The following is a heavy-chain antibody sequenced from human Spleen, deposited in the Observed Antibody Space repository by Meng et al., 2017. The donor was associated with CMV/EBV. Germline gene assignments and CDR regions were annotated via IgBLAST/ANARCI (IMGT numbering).Heavy chain of an antibody. CDR2: ISSGDNFI. J-gene: IGHJ4*02. D-gene: IGHD6-6*01. CDR3: AGGMRQTARAFEY. V-gene: IGHV3-21*01. Sequence: GGSLRLSCAASGFTFNAYNMNWVRQAPGKGLEWVSFISSGDNFIYHADSVKGRFTISRDTAKNSLYLQMNSLRVEDTAVYYCAGGMRQTARAFEYWGRGTLVTVSS. CDR1: GFTFNAYN.